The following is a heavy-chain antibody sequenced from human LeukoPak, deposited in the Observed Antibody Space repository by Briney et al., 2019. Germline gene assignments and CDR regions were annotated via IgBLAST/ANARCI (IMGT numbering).Heavy chain of an antibody. V-gene: IGHV1-18*01. CDR3: ARGYYGSGSYYNFALDY. J-gene: IGHJ4*02. CDR2: ISAYNGNT. CDR1: AYTFTSYG. D-gene: IGHD3-10*01. Sequence: ASVKVSCKASAYTFTSYGISWVRQAPAQGLEWMGWISAYNGNTNYAQKLQGRVTMTTDTSTSTAYMELRSLRSDDTAVYYCARGYYGSGSYYNFALDYWGQGTLVTVSS.